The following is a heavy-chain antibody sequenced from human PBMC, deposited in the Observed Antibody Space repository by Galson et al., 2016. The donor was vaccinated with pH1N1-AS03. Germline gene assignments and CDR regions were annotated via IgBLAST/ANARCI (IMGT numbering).Heavy chain of an antibody. Sequence: SLRLSCAASGFTINNNYMSWVRQAPGKGLEWVSVIYGGGDTFYADSVKGRFTISRDNSKNTVYLQMSSLRAEDTAVYYCARDRHYYDYIWGTYRYDWYFDLWGRGTLVTVSS. V-gene: IGHV3-66*01. J-gene: IGHJ2*01. CDR3: ARDRHYYDYIWGTYRYDWYFDL. CDR2: IYGGGDT. CDR1: GFTINNNY. D-gene: IGHD3-16*02.